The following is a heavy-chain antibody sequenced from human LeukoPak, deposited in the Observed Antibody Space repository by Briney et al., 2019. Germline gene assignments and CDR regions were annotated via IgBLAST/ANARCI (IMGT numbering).Heavy chain of an antibody. J-gene: IGHJ5*02. D-gene: IGHD3-10*01. CDR3: ARSGGPGTYHQLRYNWFDP. CDR1: GFTLSDYH. CDR2: ITTISHYI. V-gene: IGHV3-21*01. Sequence: GGSLRLSCAASGFTLSDYHMNWVRQAPGKGLEWLSSITTISHYIYYAGAVRGRFTISRDNAKNSLYLQMNSLRGEDTAVYYGARSGGPGTYHQLRYNWFDPWGQGTLVTVSS.